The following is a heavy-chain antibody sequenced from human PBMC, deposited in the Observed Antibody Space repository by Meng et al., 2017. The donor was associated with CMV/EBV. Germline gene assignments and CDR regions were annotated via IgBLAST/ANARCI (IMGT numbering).Heavy chain of an antibody. CDR2: IYYSKST. CDR1: GDSLNSAKNV. CDR3: ARHGMWMIRNAY. D-gene: IGHD3-22*01. J-gene: IGHJ4*02. V-gene: IGHV4-39*07. Sequence: PRLSQPPALLSPTCSVSGDSLNSAKNVWGWIRQPPGKGLEWIQSIYYSKSTYYNPSLKSRVTIAVDTSKNQFSLRLSSGTAADTAVYYCARHGMWMIRNAYWGQGTLFTVSS.